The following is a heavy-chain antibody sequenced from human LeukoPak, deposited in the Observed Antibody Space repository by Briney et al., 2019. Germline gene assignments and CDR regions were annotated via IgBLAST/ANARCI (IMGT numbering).Heavy chain of an antibody. J-gene: IGHJ4*02. Sequence: ASVKVSCKASGGTFSSYAISWVRQAPGQGLEWMGRINLNSGDTNYAQKFQGRVTLTRDTSINTAYMELRGLISDDTAVYYCARGHSTSSSFDYWGQGTLVTVSS. CDR2: INLNSGDT. V-gene: IGHV1-2*02. D-gene: IGHD6-6*01. CDR1: GGTFSSYA. CDR3: ARGHSTSSSFDY.